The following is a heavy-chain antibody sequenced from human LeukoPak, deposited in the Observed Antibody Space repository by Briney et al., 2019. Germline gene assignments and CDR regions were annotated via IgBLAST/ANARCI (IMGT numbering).Heavy chain of an antibody. V-gene: IGHV3-74*01. D-gene: IGHD3-10*01. J-gene: IGHJ4*02. CDR1: GFTFSSYW. CDR3: ARGGRFGELSSSL. CDR2: INTDGSST. Sequence: GGSLRLSCAASGFTFSSYWMHWVRQAPGKGLVWVSRINTDGSSTTYADSVKGRFTIFRDNARNTLYLQMNSLRADDTALYFCARGGRFGELSSSLWGQGTLVTVSS.